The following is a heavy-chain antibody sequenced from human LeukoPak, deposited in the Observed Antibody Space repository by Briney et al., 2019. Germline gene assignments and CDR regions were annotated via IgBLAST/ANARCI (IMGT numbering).Heavy chain of an antibody. CDR3: ARVNREMATITP. CDR2: IYYSGNT. CDR1: VGSISSSSYY. J-gene: IGHJ4*02. Sequence: PSETLSLTCTVSVGSISSSSYYWGWIRQPPGKGLEWIGTIYYSGNTYYNPSLKSRLTISVDTSKNQFSLRLSSVTAADTAVYYCARVNREMATITPWGQGTLVTVSS. D-gene: IGHD5-24*01. V-gene: IGHV4-39*07.